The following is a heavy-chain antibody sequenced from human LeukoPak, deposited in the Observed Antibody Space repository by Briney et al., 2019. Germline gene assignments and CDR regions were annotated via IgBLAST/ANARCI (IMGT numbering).Heavy chain of an antibody. V-gene: IGHV4-39*01. D-gene: IGHD2-15*01. Sequence: SETLSLTCTVSGGSISSSSYFWGWIRQPPGKGLEWIGTISYSGSTYYNPSLKTRVTISVDTSKNQFSLNLSSVTAADTAVYYCARRRGGGSSGLYSYMDVWGKGTTVIVSS. CDR2: ISYSGST. CDR3: ARRRGGGSSGLYSYMDV. J-gene: IGHJ6*03. CDR1: GGSISSSSYF.